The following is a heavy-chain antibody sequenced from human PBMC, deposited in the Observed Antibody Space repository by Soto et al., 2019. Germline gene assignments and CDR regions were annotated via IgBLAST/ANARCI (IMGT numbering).Heavy chain of an antibody. CDR2: IYYSGIT. CDR1: GGSISSSDYY. J-gene: IGHJ4*02. V-gene: IGHV4-30-4*01. CDR3: AREVQVIMAPHFDN. Sequence: PSETLSLTXTVSGGSISSSDYYWSWIRQPPGKGLEWIGYIYYSGITYYNPSLKSRVTISVDTSKNQFSLKLSSVTAADTAVYYCAREVQVIMAPHFDNWGQGTLVTVSS. D-gene: IGHD1-1*01.